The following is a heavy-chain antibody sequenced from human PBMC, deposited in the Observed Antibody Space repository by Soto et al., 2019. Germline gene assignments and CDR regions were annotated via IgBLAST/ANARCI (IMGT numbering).Heavy chain of an antibody. CDR1: GFTFTSSA. CDR3: AADATAWQQMVPSDY. J-gene: IGHJ4*02. CDR2: IAAGSGYT. Sequence: SVKVSCKASGFTFTSSAFQWVRQARGQRLEWIGWIAAGSGYTNYAQRFQDRVTLTRDMSTATTYMELSRLTSEDTAIYYCAADATAWQQMVPSDYWGQGTLVTVSS. D-gene: IGHD2-8*01. V-gene: IGHV1-58*01.